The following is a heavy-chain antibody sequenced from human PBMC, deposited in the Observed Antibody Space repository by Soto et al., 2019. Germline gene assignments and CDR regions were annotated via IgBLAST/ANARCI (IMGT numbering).Heavy chain of an antibody. J-gene: IGHJ3*02. V-gene: IGHV5-51*01. Sequence: LKVSFKGSGYRFTSYWIGWVRQMRGKVLEWMGIIYPGDSDTRYSPSFQGQVTISADKSISTAYLQWSSLKASDTAMYYCARTPPEAYYYDSSGYFGDAFDIWGQGTMVTGSS. D-gene: IGHD3-22*01. CDR1: GYRFTSYW. CDR3: ARTPPEAYYYDSSGYFGDAFDI. CDR2: IYPGDSDT.